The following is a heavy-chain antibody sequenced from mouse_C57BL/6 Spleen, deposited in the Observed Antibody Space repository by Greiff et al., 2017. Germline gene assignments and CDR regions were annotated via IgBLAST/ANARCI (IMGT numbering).Heavy chain of an antibody. D-gene: IGHD2-3*01. CDR2: ISSGSSTI. Sequence: EVKVEESGGGLVKPGGSLKLSCAASGFTFSDYGMHWVRQAPEKGLEWVAYISSGSSTIYYADTVKGRFTISRDNAKNTLFLQMTSLRSEDTAMYYCARMVTHYYAMDYWGQGTSVTVSS. CDR1: GFTFSDYG. CDR3: ARMVTHYYAMDY. J-gene: IGHJ4*01. V-gene: IGHV5-17*01.